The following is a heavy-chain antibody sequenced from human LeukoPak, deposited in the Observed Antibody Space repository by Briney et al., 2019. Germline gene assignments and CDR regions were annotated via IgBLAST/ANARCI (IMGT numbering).Heavy chain of an antibody. D-gene: IGHD4-11*01. J-gene: IGHJ6*03. CDR1: DGSISSYY. CDR2: IYTSGST. V-gene: IGHV4-4*09. Sequence: SETLSLTCTVSDGSISSYYWSRIRQPPGKGLEWIGYIYTSGSTNYNPSLKSRVTISVDTSKNQFSLKLSSVTAADTAVYYCARLATVTPPYYYYYMDVWGKGTTVTVSS. CDR3: ARLATVTPPYYYYYMDV.